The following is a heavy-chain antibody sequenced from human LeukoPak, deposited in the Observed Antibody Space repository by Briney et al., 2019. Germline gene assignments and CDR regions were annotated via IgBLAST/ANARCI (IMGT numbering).Heavy chain of an antibody. Sequence: GASVNVSCKASGYTFTIYGTSWVRQAPGQGLEWMGWISAYNGNTNYAQKLQGRVTMTTDTSTSTAYMELRSLRSDDTAVYYCARDYYGSGNYYYGMDVWGQGTTVTVSS. CDR3: ARDYYGSGNYYYGMDV. V-gene: IGHV1-18*01. J-gene: IGHJ6*02. CDR1: GYTFTIYG. D-gene: IGHD3-10*01. CDR2: ISAYNGNT.